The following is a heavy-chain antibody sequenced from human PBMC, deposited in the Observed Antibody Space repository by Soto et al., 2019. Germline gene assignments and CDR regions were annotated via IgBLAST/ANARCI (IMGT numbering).Heavy chain of an antibody. CDR3: ARLNYYDSSGYYLFDY. CDR1: GGSISSYY. D-gene: IGHD3-22*01. V-gene: IGHV4-59*01. J-gene: IGHJ4*02. Sequence: ETLSLTCTVSGGSISSYYWSWIRQPPGKGLEWIGYIYYSGSTNYNPSLKSRVTISVDTSKNQFSLKLSSVTAADTAVYYCARLNYYDSSGYYLFDYWGQGTLVTVSS. CDR2: IYYSGST.